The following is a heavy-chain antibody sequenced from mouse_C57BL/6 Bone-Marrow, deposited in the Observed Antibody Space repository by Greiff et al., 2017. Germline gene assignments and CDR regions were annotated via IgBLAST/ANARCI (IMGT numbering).Heavy chain of an antibody. CDR3: ARRWAY. CDR1: GYAFTNYL. J-gene: IGHJ3*01. Sequence: QVQLQQSGAELVRPGTSVKVSCKASGYAFTNYLIEWVKQRPGQGLEWIGVINPGSGGTNYNEKFKGKATLTADKSSSTAYMQLLSLTSEDSAVYFCARRWAYWGQGTLVTVSA. D-gene: IGHD1-1*02. CDR2: INPGSGGT. V-gene: IGHV1-54*01.